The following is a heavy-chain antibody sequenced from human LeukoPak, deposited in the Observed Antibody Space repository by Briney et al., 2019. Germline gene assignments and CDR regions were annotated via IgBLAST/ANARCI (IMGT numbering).Heavy chain of an antibody. V-gene: IGHV4-39*07. CDR3: ARDIVLMVYAIEARNWFDP. D-gene: IGHD2-8*01. Sequence: LETLSLTCTVSGGSISSSSYYWGWIRQPPGKGLEWIGSIYYSGSTYYNPSLKSRVTISVVTSKNQFSLKLSSVTAADTAVYYCARDIVLMVYAIEARNWFDPWGQGTLVTVSS. CDR1: GGSISSSSYY. J-gene: IGHJ5*02. CDR2: IYYSGST.